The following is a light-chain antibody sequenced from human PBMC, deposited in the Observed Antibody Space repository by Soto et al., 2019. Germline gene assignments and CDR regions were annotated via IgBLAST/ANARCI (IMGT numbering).Light chain of an antibody. V-gene: IGLV1-44*01. CDR3: ASWDGSLNGPV. Sequence: QSVLTQPPSASGTPGQTVIISCSGSTSNFGTYTVMWYQQVPGTAPKPLIYRVDQRPSGVPDRFSGSKSGTSAYLVISGLQSEDEAGYYCASWDGSLNGPVFGGGTKLTVL. CDR2: RVD. J-gene: IGLJ3*02. CDR1: TSNFGTYT.